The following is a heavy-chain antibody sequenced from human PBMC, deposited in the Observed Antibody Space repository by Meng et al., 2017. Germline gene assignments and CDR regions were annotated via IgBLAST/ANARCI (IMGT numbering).Heavy chain of an antibody. J-gene: IGHJ4*02. D-gene: IGHD3-9*01. CDR2: ISYDGSNK. V-gene: IGHV3-30*01. CDR3: ARDISWDY. CDR1: GFTFSSYA. Sequence: VWLVGSGGGVVHPGRSLRLSCAASGFTFSSYAMHWVRQAPGKGLEWVAVISYDGSNKYYADSVKGRFTISRDNSKNTLYLQMNSLRAEDTAVYYCARDISWDYWGQGTLVTVSS.